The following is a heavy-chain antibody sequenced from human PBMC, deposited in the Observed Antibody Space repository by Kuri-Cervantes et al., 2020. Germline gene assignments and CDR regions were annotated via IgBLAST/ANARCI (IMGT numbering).Heavy chain of an antibody. CDR2: INPNSGGT. J-gene: IGHJ4*02. V-gene: IGHV1-2*02. CDR1: GYTFTGYY. CDR3: ARGYYYDSGGDY. Sequence: SVTVSCKASGYTFTGYYMHWVRQAPGQGLEWMGWINPNSGGTNYPQKFQDRVAMTRDTYISTAYMELSRLRSEDTAVYYCARGYYYDSGGDYWGQGTLVTVSS. D-gene: IGHD3-22*01.